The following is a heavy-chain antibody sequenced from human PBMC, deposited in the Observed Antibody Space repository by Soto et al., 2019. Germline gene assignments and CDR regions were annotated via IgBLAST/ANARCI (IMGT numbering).Heavy chain of an antibody. J-gene: IGHJ3*02. D-gene: IGHD5-12*01. CDR2: MNPNSGNT. CDR3: ARASVGIYSGYDSSAFDI. Sequence: ASVKVSCKASGYTFTSYDINWVRQATGQELEWMGWMNPNSGNTGYAQKFQGRVTMTRNTSISTAYMELSSLRSEDTAVYYCARASVGIYSGYDSSAFDIWGQGTMVTVSS. V-gene: IGHV1-8*01. CDR1: GYTFTSYD.